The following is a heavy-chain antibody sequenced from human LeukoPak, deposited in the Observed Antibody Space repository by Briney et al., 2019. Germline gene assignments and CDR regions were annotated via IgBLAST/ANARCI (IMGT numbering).Heavy chain of an antibody. Sequence: SVKVSCKASGGTFSSYAISWVRQAPGQGLEWMGRIIPIFGTANYSQKFQGRGTITADKSTSTAYMELSSLRSEDTAVYYCAILYSSGLYYFDYWGQGTLVTVSS. D-gene: IGHD6-19*01. CDR3: AILYSSGLYYFDY. CDR1: GGTFSSYA. V-gene: IGHV1-69*06. J-gene: IGHJ4*02. CDR2: IIPIFGTA.